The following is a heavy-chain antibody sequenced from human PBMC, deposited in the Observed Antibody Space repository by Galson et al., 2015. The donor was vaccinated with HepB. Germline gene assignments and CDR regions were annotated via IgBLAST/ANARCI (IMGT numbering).Heavy chain of an antibody. D-gene: IGHD3-22*01. J-gene: IGHJ4*02. CDR3: ARGVRDSSGYYYFDY. V-gene: IGHV3-66*02. CDR1: GFTVSSNY. CDR2: IYSGGST. Sequence: SLRLSCAASGFTVSSNYMSWVRQAPGKGLEWVSVIYSGGSTYYADSVKGRFTISRDKFKNTLFLQMNSLRTEDTAVYYCARGVRDSSGYYYFDYWGQGTLVTVSS.